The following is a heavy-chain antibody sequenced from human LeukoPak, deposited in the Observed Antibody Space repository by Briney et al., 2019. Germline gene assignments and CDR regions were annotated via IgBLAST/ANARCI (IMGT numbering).Heavy chain of an antibody. D-gene: IGHD6-25*01. V-gene: IGHV3-48*01. CDR3: AERFDY. J-gene: IGHJ4*02. CDR1: GFPFSDYS. Sequence: PGGSLRHSCAASGFPFSDYSMHWVRQAPGKGLEWVAYISSSRSTIYYADSVKGRFTISRDNAKNSLYLQMNSLRAEDTAVYYCAERFDYWGQGTLVTVSS. CDR2: ISSSRSTI.